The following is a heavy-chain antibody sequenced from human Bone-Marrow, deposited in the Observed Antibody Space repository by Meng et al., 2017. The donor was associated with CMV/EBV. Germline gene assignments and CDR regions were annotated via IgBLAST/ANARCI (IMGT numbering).Heavy chain of an antibody. CDR3: AREKAPLPLYDFHKTYYGMDV. CDR1: GFTFSSYA. J-gene: IGHJ6*02. CDR2: IYSGGST. D-gene: IGHD5/OR15-5a*01. V-gene: IGHV3-66*02. Sequence: GESLKISCAASGFTFSSYAMSWVRQAPGKGLEWVSVIYSGGSTYYADSVKGRFTISRDNSKNTLYLQMNSLRAEDTAVYYCAREKAPLPLYDFHKTYYGMDVWGQGTTVTVSS.